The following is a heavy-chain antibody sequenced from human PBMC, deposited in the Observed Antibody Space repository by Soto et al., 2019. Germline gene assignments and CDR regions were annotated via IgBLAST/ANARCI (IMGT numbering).Heavy chain of an antibody. CDR2: ISSSSSTI. CDR1: GFTFSSYS. Sequence: PGGSLRLSCAASGFTFSSYSMNWVRQAPGKGLEWISYISSSSSTIYYADSVKGRFTISRDNAKNSLYRQMNSLRAEDTAVYYCAIVSGWVHLCDVFDFRGQGTLVP. V-gene: IGHV3-48*01. J-gene: IGHJ3*01. D-gene: IGHD1-26*01. CDR3: AIVSGWVHLCDVFDF.